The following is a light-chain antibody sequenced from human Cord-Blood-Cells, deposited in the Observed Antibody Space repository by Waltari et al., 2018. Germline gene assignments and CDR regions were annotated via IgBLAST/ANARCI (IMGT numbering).Light chain of an antibody. Sequence: QSVLTQPPSVSGAPGQRVTISCTGSSSNIGAGYDVHWYQQLPGTAPKPLIYGNSTRPSGVPDRFSGSKSGTSASLAITGLQAEDEADYYCQSYDSSLSGSVFGGGTQLTVL. CDR3: QSYDSSLSGSV. CDR1: SSNIGAGYD. V-gene: IGLV1-40*01. J-gene: IGLJ7*01. CDR2: GNS.